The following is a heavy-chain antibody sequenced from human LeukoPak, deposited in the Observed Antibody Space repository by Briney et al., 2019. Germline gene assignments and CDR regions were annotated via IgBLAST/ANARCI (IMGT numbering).Heavy chain of an antibody. CDR2: IYSGGST. CDR1: VFTLSSNY. CDR3: ARGGSYLSAFDI. Sequence: GRSLRLSCAASVFTLSSNYMSWVCQAPGKGLEWVSIIYSGGSTFYADSVKGRFTISRDNSKNTLYLQMNSLRAEDTVVYYCARGGSYLSAFDIWGQGTMVTVSS. D-gene: IGHD1-26*01. J-gene: IGHJ3*02. V-gene: IGHV3-53*01.